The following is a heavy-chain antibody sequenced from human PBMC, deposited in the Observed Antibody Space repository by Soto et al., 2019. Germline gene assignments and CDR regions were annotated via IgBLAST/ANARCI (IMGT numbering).Heavy chain of an antibody. J-gene: IGHJ4*02. CDR1: GFTFNNYW. V-gene: IGHV3-74*01. D-gene: IGHD3-10*01. Sequence: LRLSCAAAGFTFNNYWMQWVRQAPGKGLVWVSRINTDGRGTTYADSVRGRFTISRDNAKNTLYLQMNSLRAEDTAVYYCTRRNRLSYTSDYWGQGTLVTVSS. CDR2: INTDGRGT. CDR3: TRRNRLSYTSDY.